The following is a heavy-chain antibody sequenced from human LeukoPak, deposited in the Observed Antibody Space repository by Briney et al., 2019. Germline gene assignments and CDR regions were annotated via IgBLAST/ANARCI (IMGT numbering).Heavy chain of an antibody. D-gene: IGHD3-3*01. CDR1: GGSISSYY. J-gene: IGHJ4*02. CDR2: IYTSGST. Sequence: SETLSLTCTVSGGSISSYYWSWIRQPAGKGLEWIGRIYTSGSTNYNASLKSRVSMSVDTSKNQFSLKLSSVTAADTAVYYCAKDPRPYYDVPVGYWGQGTLVTVSP. CDR3: AKDPRPYYDVPVGY. V-gene: IGHV4-4*07.